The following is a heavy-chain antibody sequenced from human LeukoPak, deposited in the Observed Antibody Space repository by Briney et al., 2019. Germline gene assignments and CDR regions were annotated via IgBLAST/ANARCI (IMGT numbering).Heavy chain of an antibody. D-gene: IGHD5-18*01. V-gene: IGHV1-69*01. CDR3: ARDGDTAMVTRNAFDI. Sequence: SVKVSCKASGGTFSSYAISWVRQAPGQGLEWMGGIIPIFGTANYAQKFQGRVTITADESTSTAYMELSSLRSEDTAVYYCARDGDTAMVTRNAFDIWGQGTMVTVSS. CDR2: IIPIFGTA. CDR1: GGTFSSYA. J-gene: IGHJ3*02.